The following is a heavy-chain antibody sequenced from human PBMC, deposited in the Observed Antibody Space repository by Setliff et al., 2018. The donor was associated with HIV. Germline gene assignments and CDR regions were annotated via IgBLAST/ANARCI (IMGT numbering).Heavy chain of an antibody. J-gene: IGHJ4*02. D-gene: IGHD1-26*01. CDR3: ARLRDMEWELIGLDY. CDR2: IHYSGST. CDR1: GGSTSNYY. Sequence: SETLSLTCTVSGGSTSNYYWSWIRQSPEKGLEWIGYIHYSGSTNYNPSLKSRVTISLDTSKNQFSLKLSSVTAADTAIYYCARLRDMEWELIGLDYWGRGTLVTVSS. V-gene: IGHV4-59*01.